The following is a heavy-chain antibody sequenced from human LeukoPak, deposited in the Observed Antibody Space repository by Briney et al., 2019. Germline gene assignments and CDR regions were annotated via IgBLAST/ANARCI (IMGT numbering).Heavy chain of an antibody. Sequence: SETLSLTCTVSGGSISSYYWSWIRQPPGKGLEWIGYIYYSGSTYYNPSLKSRVTISVDTSKNQFSLKLSSVTAADTAVYYCAREAITIFGVVTTYNWFDPWGQGTLVTVSS. CDR2: IYYSGST. CDR1: GGSISSYY. D-gene: IGHD3-3*01. V-gene: IGHV4-59*12. J-gene: IGHJ5*02. CDR3: AREAITIFGVVTTYNWFDP.